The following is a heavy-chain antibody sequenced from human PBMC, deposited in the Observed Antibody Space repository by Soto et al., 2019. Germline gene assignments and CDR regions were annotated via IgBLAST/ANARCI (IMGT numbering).Heavy chain of an antibody. V-gene: IGHV4-34*01. Sequence: PSETLSLTCAVSGGSFSGYYWSWIRQPPGEGLEWIGEINHSGSTNYNPSLKSRVTISVDTSKNQFSLKLSSVTAADTAVYYCAFRTYYYYGMDVWGQGTTVTVSS. CDR2: INHSGST. J-gene: IGHJ6*02. CDR3: AFRTYYYYGMDV. CDR1: GGSFSGYY.